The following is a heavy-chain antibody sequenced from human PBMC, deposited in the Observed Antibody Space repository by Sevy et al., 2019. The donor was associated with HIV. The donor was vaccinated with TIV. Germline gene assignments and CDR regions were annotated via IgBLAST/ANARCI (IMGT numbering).Heavy chain of an antibody. D-gene: IGHD5-18*01. V-gene: IGHV3-7*01. Sequence: GGSLRLSCAASGXXFSSYWMSWVRQAPGKGLEWVATMKEDGSERNYVDSVKGRFTISRDNAKNSLYLQMNSLRAEDTAVYYCVREGVGGYSYSLDXWGQGTLVTVSS. CDR2: MKEDGSER. CDR3: VREGVGGYSYSLDX. CDR1: GXXFSSYW. J-gene: IGHJ4*02.